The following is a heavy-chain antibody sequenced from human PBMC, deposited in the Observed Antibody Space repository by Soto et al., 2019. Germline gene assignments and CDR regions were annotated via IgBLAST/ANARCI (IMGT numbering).Heavy chain of an antibody. CDR2: IIPILGIA. Sequence: QVPLVQSGAEVKKPGSSVKVSCKASGGTFSSYTISWVRQAPGQGLEWMGRIIPILGIANYAQKFQGRVTITADKSTSTAYRERSSLRSEDTGVYYGARVVTTDYYYMDVWGKGNTDTVSS. J-gene: IGHJ6*03. CDR3: ARVVTTDYYYMDV. CDR1: GGTFSSYT. V-gene: IGHV1-69*02. D-gene: IGHD4-4*01.